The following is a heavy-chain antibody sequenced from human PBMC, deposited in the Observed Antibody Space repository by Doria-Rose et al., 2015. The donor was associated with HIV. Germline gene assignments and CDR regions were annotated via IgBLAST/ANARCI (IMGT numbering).Heavy chain of an antibody. V-gene: IGHV3-48*02. CDR2: ISSSSSTI. D-gene: IGHD6-19*01. CDR1: GFTFSGYS. Sequence: VQLVESGGGLVQPGGSLRLSCAASGFTFSGYSMNWVRQAPGKGLEWVSFISSSSSTIYYADSVKGRFTISRDNAKNSLYLQMNSLRDEDTAVYYCARDGEGWLATYYGMDVWGQGTTVTVAS. CDR3: ARDGEGWLATYYGMDV. J-gene: IGHJ6*02.